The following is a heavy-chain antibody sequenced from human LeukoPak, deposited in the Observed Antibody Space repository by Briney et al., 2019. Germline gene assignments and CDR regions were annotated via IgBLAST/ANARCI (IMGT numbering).Heavy chain of an antibody. D-gene: IGHD4-17*01. CDR2: INHSGST. V-gene: IGHV4-34*01. Sequence: PSETLSLTCAVYGGSFSGYYWSWIRQPPGKGLEWIGEINHSGSTNYNPSLKSRVTISVDTSKNQFSLKLSSVTAADTAVYYCARREDYGDYLNWFDPWGQGTLVTVSS. J-gene: IGHJ5*02. CDR3: ARREDYGDYLNWFDP. CDR1: GGSFSGYY.